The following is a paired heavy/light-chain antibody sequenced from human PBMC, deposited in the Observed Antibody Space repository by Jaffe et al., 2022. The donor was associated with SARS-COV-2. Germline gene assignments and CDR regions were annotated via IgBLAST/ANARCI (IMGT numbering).Light chain of an antibody. V-gene: IGKV2-30*01. Sequence: DVVMTQSPLSLPVTLGQPASISCRSSQSLVYSDGNTYLNWIQQRPGQPPRRLIYKVSNRDSGVPDRFSGGGSGTDFTLKITRVEAEDVGIYYCMQGTHWPPYTFGQGTKLEIK. CDR3: MQGTHWPPYT. CDR2: KVS. J-gene: IGKJ2*01. CDR1: QSLVYSDGNTY.
Heavy chain of an antibody. CDR1: GFTFSNAW. V-gene: IGHV3-15*01. CDR3: TTLTMILVHNDY. CDR2: VKSITDGGTT. Sequence: ELQLVESGGGLVKPGGSLRLSCAASGFTFSNAWMNWVRQAPGKGLEWVGQVKSITDGGTTDYAAPVKGRFTISRDDSKNTLFLQMNNLKTEDTAVYYCTTLTMILVHNDYWGQGTLVTVSS. D-gene: IGHD3-22*01. J-gene: IGHJ4*02.